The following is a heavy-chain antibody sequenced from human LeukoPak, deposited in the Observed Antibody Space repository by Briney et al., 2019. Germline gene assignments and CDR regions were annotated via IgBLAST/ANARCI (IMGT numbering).Heavy chain of an antibody. J-gene: IGHJ4*02. D-gene: IGHD1-1*01. Sequence: GGSLRLSCAASGFTFSNYWMTWVRQAPGKGLEWVANIKQDGSETYYVDSVKGRFTTSRDNARNSLSLQMNSLRSEDTAVYYCATYKNQPHTLFFDFWGQGALVTVSA. CDR3: ATYKNQPHTLFFDF. V-gene: IGHV3-7*02. CDR1: GFTFSNYW. CDR2: IKQDGSET.